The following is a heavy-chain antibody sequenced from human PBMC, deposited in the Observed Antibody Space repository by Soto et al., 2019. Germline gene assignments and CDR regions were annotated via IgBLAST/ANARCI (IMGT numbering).Heavy chain of an antibody. D-gene: IGHD3-22*01. J-gene: IGHJ4*02. CDR3: AREYYYEISGYCSLDY. CDR2: IIPIFGTA. CDR1: GGTFSSYA. Sequence: SVKVSCKASGGTFSSYAISWVRQAPGQGLEWMGGIIPIFGTANYAQKFQGRVTITADESTSTAYMELSSLRSEDTAVYYCAREYYYEISGYCSLDYWGQGTLVTVSS. V-gene: IGHV1-69*13.